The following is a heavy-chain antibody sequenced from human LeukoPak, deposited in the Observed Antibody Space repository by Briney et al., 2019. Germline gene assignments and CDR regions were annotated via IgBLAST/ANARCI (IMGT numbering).Heavy chain of an antibody. J-gene: IGHJ3*02. CDR3: AKSWNYYDSSGDDALDI. D-gene: IGHD3-22*01. CDR2: IYNDGST. Sequence: GGSLRLSCAASGFSVTSNYMSWVRQGPGKGLEWGSLIYNDGSTYYSDSVKGRFTISRDNSKNTLYLQMNSLRVEDTAVYYCAKSWNYYDSSGDDALDIWGQGTMVTVSS. CDR1: GFSVTSNY. V-gene: IGHV3-53*01.